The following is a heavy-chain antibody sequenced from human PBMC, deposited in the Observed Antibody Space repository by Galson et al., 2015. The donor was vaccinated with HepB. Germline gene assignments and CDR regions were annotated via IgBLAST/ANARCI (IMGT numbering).Heavy chain of an antibody. J-gene: IGHJ4*02. V-gene: IGHV4-34*01. Sequence: SETLSLTCAVYGGSFSGYYWGWIRQPPGKGLEWIGEINHSGSTNYNPSLKSRVTISVDTSKNQFSLKLSSVTAADTAVYYCARVAVVFSQLGYCSGGSCSSRQYYFDYWGQGTLVTVSS. CDR1: GGSFSGYY. CDR2: INHSGST. CDR3: ARVAVVFSQLGYCSGGSCSSRQYYFDY. D-gene: IGHD2-15*01.